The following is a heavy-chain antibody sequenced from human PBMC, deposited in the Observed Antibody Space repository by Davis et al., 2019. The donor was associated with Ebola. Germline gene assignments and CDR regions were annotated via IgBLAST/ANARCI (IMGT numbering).Heavy chain of an antibody. Sequence: MPSETLSLTCTVSGDSISSGDYYWSWVRPTPGKGLEWIGHIYYNRDTYYNPSLKSRVTISLDTSKNHFSLKLTSVTAADTAMYFCATYVGYCTTISCSSFLGWFESWGQGTLVTVSS. J-gene: IGHJ5*01. D-gene: IGHD2-2*01. CDR1: GDSISSGDYY. CDR3: ATYVGYCTTISCSSFLGWFES. CDR2: IYYNRDT. V-gene: IGHV4-30-4*01.